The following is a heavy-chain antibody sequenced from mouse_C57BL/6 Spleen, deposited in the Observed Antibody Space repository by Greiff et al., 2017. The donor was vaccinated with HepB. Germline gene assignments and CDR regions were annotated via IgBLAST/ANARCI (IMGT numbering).Heavy chain of an antibody. D-gene: IGHD1-1*01. CDR2: IYPRDGST. Sequence: VQLQQSDAELVKPGASVKISCKVSGYTFTDHTIHWMKQRPEQGLEWIGYIYPRDGSTKYNEKFKGKATLTADKSSSTAYMQLNSLTSEDCAVYVCSRSHDYGSSYLAWFAYWGQGTLVTVSA. J-gene: IGHJ3*01. CDR1: GYTFTDHT. CDR3: SRSHDYGSSYLAWFAY. V-gene: IGHV1-78*01.